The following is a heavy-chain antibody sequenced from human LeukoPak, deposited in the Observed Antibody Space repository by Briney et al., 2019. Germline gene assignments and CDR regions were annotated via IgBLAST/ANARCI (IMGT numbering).Heavy chain of an antibody. J-gene: IGHJ3*02. CDR3: ARGGDIVVVTAIRAGAFDI. CDR1: GFTFSAYS. CDR2: ISYDGSDI. D-gene: IGHD2-21*02. Sequence: GGSLRLSCAASGFTFSAYSLHWVRQAPGRGLEWVAVISYDGSDIYYADSVKGRFTISRDNSKNTLYLQMNSLRAEDTAVYYCARGGDIVVVTAIRAGAFDIWGQGTMVTVSS. V-gene: IGHV3-30-3*01.